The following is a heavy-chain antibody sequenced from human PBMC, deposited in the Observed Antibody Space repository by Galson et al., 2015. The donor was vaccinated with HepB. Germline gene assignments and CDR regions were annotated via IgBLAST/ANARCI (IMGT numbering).Heavy chain of an antibody. Sequence: QVQLQESGPGLVKASETLSLTCTGSGDSISSSAYYWGWIRQSPEKGLEWIASIYYSGGTYYNPSLKSRVTVSVDTSKNQVSLKLRSVTAADTAVYYCARHLRIRDYCYYFDTWGQGTL. D-gene: IGHD4-17*01. V-gene: IGHV4-39*01. J-gene: IGHJ4*02. CDR1: GDSISSSAYY. CDR2: IYYSGGT. CDR3: ARHLRIRDYCYYFDT.